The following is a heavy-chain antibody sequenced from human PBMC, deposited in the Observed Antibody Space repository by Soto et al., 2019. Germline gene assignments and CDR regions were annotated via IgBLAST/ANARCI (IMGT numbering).Heavy chain of an antibody. CDR1: GFIFSKYG. Sequence: AGGSLRLSCVASGFIFSKYGMHWVRQAPGKGLEGVAFISYDGNTKYYGDYVKGRFTISRDNSKNKFYLQMNRLRGEDTVVFYCANGGEGGTHDYYYYDLDVGDPGTTANVS. D-gene: IGHD2-15*01. CDR2: ISYDGNTK. CDR3: ANGGEGGTHDYYYYDLDV. V-gene: IGHV3-30*18. J-gene: IGHJ6*02.